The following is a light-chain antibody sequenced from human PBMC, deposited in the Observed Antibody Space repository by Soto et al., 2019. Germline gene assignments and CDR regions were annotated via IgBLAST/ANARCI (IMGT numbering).Light chain of an antibody. CDR2: DAS. Sequence: EVVWTQSHATLSVSPGDRATPSCRASQYIGSAVAWYHQRSGQAPRHLIFDASIRVPTTPARFSGSVSGTEFTLTISSLESEDFAVYFCQQYGDRPRTFGQGTKVEIK. J-gene: IGKJ1*01. V-gene: IGKV3-15*01. CDR1: QYIGSA. CDR3: QQYGDRPRT.